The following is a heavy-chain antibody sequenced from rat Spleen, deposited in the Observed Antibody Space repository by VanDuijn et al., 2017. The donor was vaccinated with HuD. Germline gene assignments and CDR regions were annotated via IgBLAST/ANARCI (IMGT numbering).Heavy chain of an antibody. CDR1: GFTFNFHW. Sequence: EVQLVESGGGLVQPGRSLKLSCVASGFTFNFHWMTWIRQAPGKGLEWVASITNTGGSTYYPDSVKGRFTISRDNAKSTLYLQMNSLRSEDTATYYCTRYYYDGSYYWYFDFWGPGTMVTVSS. D-gene: IGHD1-12*02. J-gene: IGHJ1*01. CDR2: ITNTGGST. CDR3: TRYYYDGSYYWYFDF. V-gene: IGHV5-31*01.